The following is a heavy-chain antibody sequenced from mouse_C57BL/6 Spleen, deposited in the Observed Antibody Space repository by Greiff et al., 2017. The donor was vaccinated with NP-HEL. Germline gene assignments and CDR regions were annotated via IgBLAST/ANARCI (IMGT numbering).Heavy chain of an antibody. V-gene: IGHV5-17*01. Sequence: EVKLVESGGGLVKPGGSLKLSCAASGFTFSDYGMHWVRQAPEKGLEWVAYISSGSSTIYYADTVKGRFTISRDNAKNTLCLQMTSLRSEDTAMYYCAKDLGWYFDVWGTGTTVTVSS. CDR2: ISSGSSTI. CDR1: GFTFSDYG. D-gene: IGHD3-3*01. J-gene: IGHJ1*03. CDR3: AKDLGWYFDV.